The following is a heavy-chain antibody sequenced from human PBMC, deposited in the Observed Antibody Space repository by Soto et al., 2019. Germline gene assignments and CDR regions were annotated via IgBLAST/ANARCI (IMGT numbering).Heavy chain of an antibody. V-gene: IGHV4-31*03. D-gene: IGHD2-8*01. Sequence: SETLSLTCTVSGGSISSGGYYWSWIRQHPGKGLEWIGYIYYSGSTYYNPSLKSRVTISVDTSKNQFSLKLSSVTAADTAVYYGARDTLNGYNWFDPWGQRTLVTVSS. J-gene: IGHJ5*02. CDR2: IYYSGST. CDR3: ARDTLNGYNWFDP. CDR1: GGSISSGGYY.